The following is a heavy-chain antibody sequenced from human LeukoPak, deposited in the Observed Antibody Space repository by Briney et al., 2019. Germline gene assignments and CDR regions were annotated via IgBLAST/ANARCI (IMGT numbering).Heavy chain of an antibody. CDR3: ARAPVNIVVVPAATHYYCYGMDV. J-gene: IGHJ6*02. CDR2: IYHSGST. D-gene: IGHD2-2*01. V-gene: IGHV4-30-2*01. Sequence: SETLSLTCTVSGGSISSGGYYWSWIRQPPGKGLEWIGYIYHSGSTYYNPSLKSRVTISVDRSKNQFSLKLSSVTAADTAVYYCARAPVNIVVVPAATHYYCYGMDVWGQGTTVTVSS. CDR1: GGSISSGGYY.